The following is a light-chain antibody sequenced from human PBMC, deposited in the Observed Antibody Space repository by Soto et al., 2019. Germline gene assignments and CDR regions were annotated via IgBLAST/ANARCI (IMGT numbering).Light chain of an antibody. CDR3: SSYAGSTTSCV. Sequence: QSSPAQPASVSAPPRQSITISLTGTTSHIGKNNLVSCYQHHPSKAPKLIISDVTQWPSGVSNRFSGFNSGNTASLTISGLQPADEADYHCSSYAGSTTSCVFGTGSKVTV. CDR1: TSHIGKNNL. CDR2: DVT. J-gene: IGLJ1*01. V-gene: IGLV2-23*02.